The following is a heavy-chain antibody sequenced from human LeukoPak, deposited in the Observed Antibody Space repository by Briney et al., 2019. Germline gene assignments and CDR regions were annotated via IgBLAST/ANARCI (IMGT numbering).Heavy chain of an antibody. CDR1: GFTFSSSG. J-gene: IGHJ1*01. D-gene: IGHD3-22*01. CDR3: AKGKDYYDSSGSAEYFQH. CDR2: ISYDGSKK. V-gene: IGHV3-30*18. Sequence: GGSLRLSCAASGFTFSSSGMHWVRQAPGKGLEWLAVISYDGSKKYYADSVKGRFTISRDNSKNTLYLQMNSLRAEDTAVYYCAKGKDYYDSSGSAEYFQHWGQGTLVTVSS.